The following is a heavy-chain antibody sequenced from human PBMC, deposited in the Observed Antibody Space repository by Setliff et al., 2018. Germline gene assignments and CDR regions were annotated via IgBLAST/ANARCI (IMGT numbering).Heavy chain of an antibody. J-gene: IGHJ4*02. CDR1: GYPFISYG. CDR3: ARERYFDY. Sequence: ASVKVSCKASGYPFISYGINWVRQAPGQGLEWMGWMNPNSGKTGYAQKFQGRVIMTRNTSISTAYLELNTLRSDDTAVYYCARERYFDYWGQGTLVTVSS. V-gene: IGHV1-8*02. CDR2: MNPNSGKT.